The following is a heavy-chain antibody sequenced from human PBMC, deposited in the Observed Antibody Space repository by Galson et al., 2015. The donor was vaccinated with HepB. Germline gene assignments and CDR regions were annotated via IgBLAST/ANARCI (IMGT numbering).Heavy chain of an antibody. D-gene: IGHD1-20*01. V-gene: IGHV1-46*01. Sequence: SVKVSCKASGDTFTTYYIHWVRQAPGQGLEWMGIMNPSGGSRSYAQNFQGRVTMTRDTSTSTVYMELSSLRSEDTAVYYCARDPKSNWSRFDYWGQGTLVTVSS. CDR2: MNPSGGSR. CDR1: GDTFTTYY. CDR3: ARDPKSNWSRFDY. J-gene: IGHJ4*02.